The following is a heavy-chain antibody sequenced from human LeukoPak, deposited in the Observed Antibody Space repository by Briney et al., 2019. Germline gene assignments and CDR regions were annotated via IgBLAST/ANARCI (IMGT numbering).Heavy chain of an antibody. Sequence: GGSLRLSCAASGFTFSSDAMSWVRQAPGKGLEWVSAIVGSGGITYYADSVKGRFTISRDNSKNTLYLQMNSLRAEDTAVCYCAKAGYSYDHWGQGTLVTVSS. J-gene: IGHJ4*02. CDR3: AKAGYSYDH. D-gene: IGHD5-18*01. CDR2: IVGSGGIT. V-gene: IGHV3-23*01. CDR1: GFTFSSDA.